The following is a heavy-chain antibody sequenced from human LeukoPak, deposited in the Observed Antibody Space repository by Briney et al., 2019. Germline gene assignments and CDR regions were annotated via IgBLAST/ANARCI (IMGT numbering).Heavy chain of an antibody. J-gene: IGHJ4*02. Sequence: ASVEVSCKASGYTFTGYYMHWVRQAPGQGLEWMGWINLNSGGTNYPQKFQDRVTMTRDTSISTAYMELSRLRSNDTAVYYCARSPHILTGENFDYWGQGTLVTVSS. CDR1: GYTFTGYY. D-gene: IGHD3-9*01. CDR2: INLNSGGT. V-gene: IGHV1-2*02. CDR3: ARSPHILTGENFDY.